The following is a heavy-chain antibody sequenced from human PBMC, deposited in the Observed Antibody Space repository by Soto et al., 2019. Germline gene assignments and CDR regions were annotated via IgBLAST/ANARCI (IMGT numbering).Heavy chain of an antibody. CDR2: IIPILGIA. V-gene: IGHV1-69*02. J-gene: IGHJ3*02. Sequence: QVQLVQSGAEVKKPGSSVKVSCKASGGTFSSYTISWVRQAPGQGLEWMGRIIPILGIANYAQQFQGRVTITADKSTSTAYMELSSLRSEDTAVYYCERGSSSFFAAFDIWGQGTMVTVSS. CDR1: GGTFSSYT. CDR3: ERGSSSFFAAFDI. D-gene: IGHD6-6*01.